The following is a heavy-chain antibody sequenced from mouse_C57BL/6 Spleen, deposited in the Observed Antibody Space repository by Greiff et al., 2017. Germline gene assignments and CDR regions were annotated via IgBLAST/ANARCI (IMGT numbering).Heavy chain of an antibody. CDR3: ARGGYYYGSSYKEDYFDY. CDR1: GYTFTGYW. CDR2: ILPGSGST. Sequence: QVQLQQSGAELMKPGASVKLSCKATGYTFTGYWIEWVKQRPGHGLEWIGEILPGSGSTNYNEKFKGKATFTADISSNTAYMQLSSLTTEDSAIYYCARGGYYYGSSYKEDYFDYWGQGTTLTVSS. V-gene: IGHV1-9*01. D-gene: IGHD1-1*01. J-gene: IGHJ2*01.